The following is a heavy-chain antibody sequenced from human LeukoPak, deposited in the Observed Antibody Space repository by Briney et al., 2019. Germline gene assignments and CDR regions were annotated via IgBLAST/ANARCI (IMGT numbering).Heavy chain of an antibody. D-gene: IGHD6-19*01. Sequence: PGGSLRLSCAASGFIFSSYAMSWVRQTPGKGLEWVSSISGSGGSTFYADSVKGRFTISRDNFKNTLHLQMNSLRVEDTAIYYCAKLVPTVAGTPVLPWGQGTLVTVSS. CDR2: ISGSGGST. V-gene: IGHV3-23*01. CDR1: GFIFSSYA. J-gene: IGHJ5*02. CDR3: AKLVPTVAGTPVLP.